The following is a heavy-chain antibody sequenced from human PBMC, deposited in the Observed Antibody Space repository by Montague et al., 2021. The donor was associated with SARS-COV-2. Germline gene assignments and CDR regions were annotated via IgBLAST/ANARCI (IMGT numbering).Heavy chain of an antibody. CDR1: GFSLSTSGMR. CDR3: ARSYYDILTNYYDAFDI. CDR2: IDWDDDK. Sequence: PALVKPTQTLTLTCTLSGFSLSTSGMRASWIRQPPGKALEWLARIDWDDDKFYSTSLKTRLTISKDTSKNQVVLTMTTMDPVDTATYYCARSYYDILTNYYDAFDIWGQGTMVTVSS. V-gene: IGHV2-70*04. J-gene: IGHJ3*02. D-gene: IGHD3-9*01.